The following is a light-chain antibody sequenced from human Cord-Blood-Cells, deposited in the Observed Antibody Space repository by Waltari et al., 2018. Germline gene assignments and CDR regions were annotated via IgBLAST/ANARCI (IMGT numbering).Light chain of an antibody. Sequence: QSVLTQPPSVSGAPGQRVTIPCTGRSSNLRAGSDVHWYQQLPGTAPKLLIYGNSNRPSGVPDRFSGSKSGTSASLAITGLQAEDEADYYCQSYDSSLSGSWVFGGGTKLTVL. CDR3: QSYDSSLSGSWV. CDR1: SSNLRAGSD. CDR2: GNS. J-gene: IGLJ3*02. V-gene: IGLV1-40*01.